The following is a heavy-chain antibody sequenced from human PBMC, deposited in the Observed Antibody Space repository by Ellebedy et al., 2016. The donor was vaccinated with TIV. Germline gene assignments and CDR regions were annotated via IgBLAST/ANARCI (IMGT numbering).Heavy chain of an antibody. J-gene: IGHJ3*02. Sequence: SETLSLTXTVSGGSISSYYWSWIRQPPGKGLEWIGYIYYSGSTNYNPSLKSRVTISVDTSKNQFSLKLSSVTAADTAVYYCARFSSGYFAFDIWGQGTMVTVSS. D-gene: IGHD3-22*01. CDR2: IYYSGST. CDR3: ARFSSGYFAFDI. CDR1: GGSISSYY. V-gene: IGHV4-59*01.